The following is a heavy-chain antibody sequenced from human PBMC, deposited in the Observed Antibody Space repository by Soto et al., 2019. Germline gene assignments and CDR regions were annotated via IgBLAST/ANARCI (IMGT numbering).Heavy chain of an antibody. D-gene: IGHD2-21*02. V-gene: IGHV3-23*01. CDR2: ISGGGGSS. CDR3: ADNCGVDCHSVFFY. Sequence: EVQLLESGGGLVQPGGSLRLSCAASGFSFSNYAMSWVRQAPGKGLEWVSGISGGGGSSYYADSVKGRFTISRANSKNALYLQMNSLRAEDTAVYYCADNCGVDCHSVFFYWGQGTLVSVSS. J-gene: IGHJ4*02. CDR1: GFSFSNYA.